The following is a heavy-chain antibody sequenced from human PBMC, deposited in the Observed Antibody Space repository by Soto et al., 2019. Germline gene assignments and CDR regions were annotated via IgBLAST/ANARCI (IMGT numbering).Heavy chain of an antibody. CDR2: INRGSDTV. CDR1: GFTFTSYS. V-gene: IGHV3-48*02. J-gene: IGHJ6*02. CDR3: ARTVLAGRPGYYGLDV. D-gene: IGHD6-19*01. Sequence: EEQLVESGGGLVLPGGSLRLSCAASGFTFTSYSVNWVRQAPGKGLEWIAYINRGSDTVYYADSVKGRFTISRDNAKKSLYLQMNSLRDEDTALYYCARTVLAGRPGYYGLDVWGQGTTVTVSS.